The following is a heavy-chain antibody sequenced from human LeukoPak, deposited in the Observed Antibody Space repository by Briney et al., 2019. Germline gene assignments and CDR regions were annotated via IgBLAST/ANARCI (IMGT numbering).Heavy chain of an antibody. J-gene: IGHJ4*02. CDR1: GFTFSSYG. V-gene: IGHV3-21*01. Sequence: GGSLRLSCAASGFTFSSYGMSWVRQAPGKGLEWVSSISSSSSYIYYVDSVKGRFTISRDNAKNSLYLQMNSLRAEDTAVYYCARSRWFGEFIDYWGQGTLVTVSS. D-gene: IGHD3-10*01. CDR3: ARSRWFGEFIDY. CDR2: ISSSSSYI.